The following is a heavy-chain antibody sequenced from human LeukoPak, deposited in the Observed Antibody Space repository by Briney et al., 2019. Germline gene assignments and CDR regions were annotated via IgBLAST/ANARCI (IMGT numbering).Heavy chain of an antibody. CDR1: GLTFSRYW. J-gene: IGHJ6*02. CDR3: ARDGTDRYCSGGSCYVEPMGYYYGMDV. V-gene: IGHV3-7*01. CDR2: IKLDGSET. Sequence: GGSLRLSCTASGLTFSRYWMSWIRQAPGKGLEWVANIKLDGSETYYVDSVMGRFIISRDNAKNSVYLQMNSLRAEDTAVYYCARDGTDRYCSGGSCYVEPMGYYYGMDVWGQGTTVTVSS. D-gene: IGHD2-15*01.